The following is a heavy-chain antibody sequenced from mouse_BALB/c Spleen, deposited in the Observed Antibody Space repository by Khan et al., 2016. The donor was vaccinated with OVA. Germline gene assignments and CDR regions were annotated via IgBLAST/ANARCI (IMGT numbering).Heavy chain of an antibody. J-gene: IGHJ1*01. CDR1: GFSLTGYG. Sequence: QVQLKESGPGLVAPSQSLSITCTVSGFSLTGYGVNWVRQPPGKGLEWLGMIWGDGSTDYNSALKSRLSISKDNSKSQVFLKMNSLQTGDTARYYCATCGSSFPGYFDVWGAGTTVTVAS. D-gene: IGHD1-1*01. CDR2: IWGDGST. CDR3: ATCGSSFPGYFDV. V-gene: IGHV2-6-7*01.